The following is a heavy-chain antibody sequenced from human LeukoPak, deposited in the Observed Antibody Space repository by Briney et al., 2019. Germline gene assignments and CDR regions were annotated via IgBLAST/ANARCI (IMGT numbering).Heavy chain of an antibody. CDR1: GGSISSSSYY. Sequence: SETLSLTCTVSGGSISSSSYYWGWIRQPPGKGLEWIGYIYYSGSTYYNPSLKSRVTISVDTSKNQFSLKLSSVTAADTAVYYCARRFIGFDPWGQGTLVTVSS. J-gene: IGHJ5*02. CDR3: ARRFIGFDP. V-gene: IGHV4-30-4*08. D-gene: IGHD3-16*02. CDR2: IYYSGST.